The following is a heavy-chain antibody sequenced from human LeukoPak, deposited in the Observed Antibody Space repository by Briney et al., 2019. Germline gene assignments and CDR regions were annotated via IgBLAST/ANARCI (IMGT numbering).Heavy chain of an antibody. CDR2: ISGSSGNT. Sequence: GGSLRLSCAASGFSFSSYAMSWVRQAPGKGLEWVSAISGSSGNTYYADSVKGRFTISRDNSKNTLYLQMNSLRAEDTAIYYCAKPARVGAVDYWGQGTLVTVSS. D-gene: IGHD6-13*01. CDR3: AKPARVGAVDY. J-gene: IGHJ4*02. V-gene: IGHV3-23*01. CDR1: GFSFSSYA.